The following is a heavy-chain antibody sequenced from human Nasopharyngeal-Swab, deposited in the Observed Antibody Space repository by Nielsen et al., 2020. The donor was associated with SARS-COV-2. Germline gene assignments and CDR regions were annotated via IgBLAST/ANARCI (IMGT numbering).Heavy chain of an antibody. V-gene: IGHV4-61*02. J-gene: IGHJ6*03. D-gene: IGHD2-8*01. CDR1: GGSISSGSYY. CDR2: IYASGST. Sequence: SDTLSLTCTASGGSISSGSYYWSWIRQPAGKGLEWIGRIYASGSTNYNPSLKSRVTISVDPSKNQFSLKLSSVTAADTAVYYCARGVGFCTNGVCYNKDYYYYYYMDVWGKGTTVTVSS. CDR3: ARGVGFCTNGVCYNKDYYYYYYMDV.